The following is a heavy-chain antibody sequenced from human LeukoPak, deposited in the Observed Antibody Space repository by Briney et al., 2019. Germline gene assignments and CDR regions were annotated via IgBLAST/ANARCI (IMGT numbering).Heavy chain of an antibody. CDR1: GFTFTSYW. CDR3: ARDYDSSGFYDY. CDR2: IKEDGSEN. V-gene: IGHV3-7*05. D-gene: IGHD3-22*01. J-gene: IGHJ4*02. Sequence: GGSLRLSCAASGFTFTSYWMSWVRQAPGKGLEWVGNIKEDGSENNYVETVKGRFTISRDNAKSSLYLQMNSLRAEDTAIYYCARDYDSSGFYDYWGQGTLVTVSS.